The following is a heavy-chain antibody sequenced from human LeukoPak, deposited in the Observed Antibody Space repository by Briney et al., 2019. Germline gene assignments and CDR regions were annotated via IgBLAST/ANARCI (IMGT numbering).Heavy chain of an antibody. D-gene: IGHD3-3*01. Sequence: PSETLSLTCTVSGGSISSGGYYWSWIRQPPGKGLEWIGYIYYSGSTNYNPSLKSRVTISVDTSKNQFSLKLSSVTAADTAVYYCARDLYYDFWSGFNYGMDVWGQGTTVTVSS. CDR3: ARDLYYDFWSGFNYGMDV. CDR2: IYYSGST. J-gene: IGHJ6*02. V-gene: IGHV4-61*08. CDR1: GGSISSGGYY.